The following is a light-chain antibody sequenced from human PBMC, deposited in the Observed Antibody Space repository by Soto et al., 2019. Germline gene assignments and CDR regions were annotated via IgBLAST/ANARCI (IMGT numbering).Light chain of an antibody. V-gene: IGKV3-15*01. CDR3: QQYINWPRT. Sequence: IVLTQSPVTLSVSPGERVTLSCRASQRLSSNLAWYQQRPGQAPRLLIYGASIRATDIPARFIGSGSGTEFTLTISSLQSEDFAVYYCQQYINWPRTFGQGTKLDIK. J-gene: IGKJ1*01. CDR2: GAS. CDR1: QRLSSN.